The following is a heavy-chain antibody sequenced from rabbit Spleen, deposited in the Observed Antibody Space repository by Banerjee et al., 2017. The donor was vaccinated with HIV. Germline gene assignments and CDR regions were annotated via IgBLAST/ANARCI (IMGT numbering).Heavy chain of an antibody. Sequence: QEQLVESGGDLVKPGASLTLTCTASGFSFSSSDWICWVRQAPGKGLEWIACIYAGSSGSTYYASWAKGRFTVSKTSSTTVTLQMTSLTAADTATYFCARDLSYDVYTYFDLWGPGTLVTVS. V-gene: IGHV1S45*01. CDR1: GFSFSSSDW. CDR2: IYAGSSGST. CDR3: ARDLSYDVYTYFDL. D-gene: IGHD2-1*01. J-gene: IGHJ4*01.